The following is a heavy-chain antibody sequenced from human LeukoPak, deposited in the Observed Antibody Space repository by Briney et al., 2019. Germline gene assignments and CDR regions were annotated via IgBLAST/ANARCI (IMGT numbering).Heavy chain of an antibody. V-gene: IGHV3-23*01. J-gene: IGHJ4*02. CDR1: GFTFSSCA. D-gene: IGHD3-22*01. CDR3: AKDGNYYDSSGYCSPDY. Sequence: PGGSLRLSCAASGFTFSSCAMSWVRQAPGKGLEWVSGITDSGSNTFYADSVKGRFTISRDNYRNTLFLQMSSLRAEDTAVYYCAKDGNYYDSSGYCSPDYWGQGTLVTVSS. CDR2: ITDSGSNT.